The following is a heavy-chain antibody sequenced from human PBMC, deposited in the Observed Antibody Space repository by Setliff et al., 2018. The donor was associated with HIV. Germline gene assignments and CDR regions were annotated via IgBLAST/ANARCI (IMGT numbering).Heavy chain of an antibody. J-gene: IGHJ6*03. CDR3: ARQNYYDSSGRNLMDV. Sequence: SETLSLTCTVSGGSISNYYWSWIRQPPGKGLEWIGYIYYSGSTNYNPSLKNRVTISIDTSKNQFSLKLSSVTAADTAVYYCARQNYYDSSGRNLMDVWGKGTTVTVSS. CDR2: IYYSGST. CDR1: GGSISNYY. D-gene: IGHD3-22*01. V-gene: IGHV4-59*08.